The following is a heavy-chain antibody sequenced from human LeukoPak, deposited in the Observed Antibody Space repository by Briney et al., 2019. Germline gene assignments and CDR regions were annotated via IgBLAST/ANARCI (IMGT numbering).Heavy chain of an antibody. CDR3: ARGGGYDYYYYYGMDV. D-gene: IGHD5-12*01. CDR2: IYSGGST. V-gene: IGHV3-53*01. Sequence: GGSLRLSCAASGFTVSSNYMSWVRQAPGKGLEWVSVIYSGGSTYYADSVKGRFTISRDNSKNTLYLQMNSLRAEDTAVYYCARGGGYDYYYYYGMDVWGQGTTVTVSS. CDR1: GFTVSSNY. J-gene: IGHJ6*02.